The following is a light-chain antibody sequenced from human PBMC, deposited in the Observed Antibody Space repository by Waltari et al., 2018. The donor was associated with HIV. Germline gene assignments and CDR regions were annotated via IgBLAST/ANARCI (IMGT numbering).Light chain of an antibody. Sequence: DIQMTQSPSTLSASVGDRVTITCRASQGLSDWLAWYQQRPGKAPKLLIYKTSRLESGVPSRFSGSGSGTEFALTISSLQPDDFATYYCQHYHLFSWTFGQGPRW. J-gene: IGKJ1*01. CDR2: KTS. CDR3: QHYHLFSWT. CDR1: QGLSDW. V-gene: IGKV1-5*03.